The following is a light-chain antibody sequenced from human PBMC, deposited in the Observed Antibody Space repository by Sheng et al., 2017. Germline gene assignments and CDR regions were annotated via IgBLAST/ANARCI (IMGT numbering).Light chain of an antibody. CDR1: SSNIGATYH. J-gene: IGLJ3*02. CDR2: GNT. Sequence: QSVLTQPPSVSGAPGQRVTISCTGSSSNIGATYHVHWYQQLPGTAPKLLIYGNTNRPSGVPDRFSGSKSGTSASLAITGLQAEDEAYYYCQSFDGNLRVFGGGTKLTVL. V-gene: IGLV1-40*01. CDR3: QSFDGNLRV.